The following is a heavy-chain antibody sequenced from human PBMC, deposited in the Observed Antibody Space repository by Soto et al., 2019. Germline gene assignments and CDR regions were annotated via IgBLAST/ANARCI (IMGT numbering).Heavy chain of an antibody. Sequence: SVKVSCNASGFTFTSSAVQWVRQARGQRLEWIGWIVVGSGNTNYAQKFQERVTITRDMSTSTAYMELSSLRSEDTAVYYCAAGDGYNSQGLYWGQGTLVTVSS. CDR2: IVVGSGNT. J-gene: IGHJ4*02. CDR1: GFTFTSSA. D-gene: IGHD5-12*01. CDR3: AAGDGYNSQGLY. V-gene: IGHV1-58*01.